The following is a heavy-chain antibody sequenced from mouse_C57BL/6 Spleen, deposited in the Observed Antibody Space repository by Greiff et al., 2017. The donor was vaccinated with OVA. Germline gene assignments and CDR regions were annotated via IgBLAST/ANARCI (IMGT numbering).Heavy chain of an antibody. CDR1: GFTFSDYY. CDR3: ARGETGDAMDY. Sequence: EVQLVESEGGLVQPGSSMKLSCTASGFTFSDYYMAWVRQVPEKGLEWVANINYDGSSTYYLDSLKSRFIISRDNAKNILYLQMSSLKSEDTATYYCARGETGDAMDYWGQGTSVTVSS. V-gene: IGHV5-16*01. CDR2: INYDGSST. J-gene: IGHJ4*01.